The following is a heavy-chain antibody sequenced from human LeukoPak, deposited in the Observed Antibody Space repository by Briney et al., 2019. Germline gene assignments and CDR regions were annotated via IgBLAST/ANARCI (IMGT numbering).Heavy chain of an antibody. CDR3: ARTESSGFDY. V-gene: IGHV3-48*03. Sequence: GGSLRLSCAASGFTFSSYEMNWVRQAPGKGLEWVSYISRSGSTMYYADSVKGRFTISRDNAKNSLYLQMNSLRAEDTAVYYCARTESSGFDYWGQGTLVTVSS. D-gene: IGHD3-22*01. CDR1: GFTFSSYE. J-gene: IGHJ4*02. CDR2: ISRSGSTM.